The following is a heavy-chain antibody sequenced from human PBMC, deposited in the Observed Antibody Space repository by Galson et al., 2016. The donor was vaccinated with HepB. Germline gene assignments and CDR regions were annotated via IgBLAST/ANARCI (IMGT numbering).Heavy chain of an antibody. CDR1: GFSFDNYA. V-gene: IGHV3-30*03. D-gene: IGHD6-19*01. Sequence: SLRLSCAASGFSFDNYAMHWVRQAPGKGLEWVAVISYHGTTKYIEDSVKGQFTISRDNSNNTLYLQMNSLRTEDTAFYYCARINTVAGFWNPLDYWGRGTLVTVSS. CDR3: ARINTVAGFWNPLDY. J-gene: IGHJ4*02. CDR2: ISYHGTTK.